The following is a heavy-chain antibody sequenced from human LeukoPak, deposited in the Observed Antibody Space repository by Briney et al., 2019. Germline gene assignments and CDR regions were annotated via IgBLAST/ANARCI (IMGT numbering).Heavy chain of an antibody. CDR2: ISGSGGSI. J-gene: IGHJ4*02. Sequence: GGSLRLSCAASGFTFSSYAMSWVRQAPGKGLEWVSAISGSGGSIYYADPVKGRFTISRDNSKNTLYLQMNSLRAEDTAVYYCAKGTNWNYYFDYWGQGTLVTVSS. V-gene: IGHV3-23*01. CDR3: AKGTNWNYYFDY. CDR1: GFTFSSYA. D-gene: IGHD1-7*01.